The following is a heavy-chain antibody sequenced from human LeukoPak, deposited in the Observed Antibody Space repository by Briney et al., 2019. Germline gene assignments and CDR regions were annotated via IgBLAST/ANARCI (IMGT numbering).Heavy chain of an antibody. Sequence: GGSLKLSCAASGFTFSGSAMHWVRQAPGKGLEWVALISYDGSNKYYADSVKGRFTISRDNSKNTLYLQMNSLRAEDTAVYYCAKPVDGVAALQDYWGQGTLVTVSS. D-gene: IGHD3-3*01. CDR3: AKPVDGVAALQDY. CDR1: GFTFSGSA. J-gene: IGHJ4*02. V-gene: IGHV3-30*04. CDR2: ISYDGSNK.